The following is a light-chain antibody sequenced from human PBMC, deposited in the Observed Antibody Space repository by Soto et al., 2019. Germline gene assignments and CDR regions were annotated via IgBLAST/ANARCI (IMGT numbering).Light chain of an antibody. V-gene: IGLV2-14*01. Sequence: QSVLNQPASVSGSPGHSITISCTGTSSDVGGYNYVSWYQQHPGKAPKLMIYDVSNRPSGVSNRFSGSKSGNTASLTISGLQAEDEADYYCSSYTSSSTYVFGTG. CDR2: DVS. J-gene: IGLJ1*01. CDR3: SSYTSSSTYV. CDR1: SSDVGGYNY.